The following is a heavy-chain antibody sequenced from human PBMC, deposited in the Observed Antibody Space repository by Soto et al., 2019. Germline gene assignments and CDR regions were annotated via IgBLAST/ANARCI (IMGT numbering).Heavy chain of an antibody. CDR2: IKQDGSGK. D-gene: IGHD2-15*01. V-gene: IGHV3-7*01. CDR1: GFTFSSYW. J-gene: IGHJ6*02. Sequence: GGSLRLSCAASGFTFSSYWMSWVRQAPGKELEWVANIKQDGSGKYYVDSVKGRFTISRDNAKNSLYLQMNSLRAEDTAVYYCARAADCSGGSCYSINYYYYYGMDVWGQGTAVTVSS. CDR3: ARAADCSGGSCYSINYYYYYGMDV.